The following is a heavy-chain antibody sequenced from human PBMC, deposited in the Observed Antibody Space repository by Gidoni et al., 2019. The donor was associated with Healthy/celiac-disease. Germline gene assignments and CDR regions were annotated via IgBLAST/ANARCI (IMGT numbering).Heavy chain of an antibody. D-gene: IGHD6-13*01. J-gene: IGHJ4*02. CDR2: IYYSGST. V-gene: IGHV4-31*02. CDR3: ARTGIAAAGNGGDY. Sequence: SWIRQHPGKGLEWIGYIYYSGSTYYNPSLKSRVTISVDTSKNQFSLKLSSGTAADTAVYYCARTGIAAAGNGGDYWGQGTLVTASS.